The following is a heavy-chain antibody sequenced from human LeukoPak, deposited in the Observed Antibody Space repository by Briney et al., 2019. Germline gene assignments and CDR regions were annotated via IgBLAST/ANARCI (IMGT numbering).Heavy chain of an antibody. D-gene: IGHD3-22*01. Sequence: PSETLSLTCTVSGGSINSYYWSWIRQPPGKGLEWIGYIYYSGSTNYNPSLKSRVTISVDTSKNQFSLRLSSVTAADTAVYYCARGVGSGYTDYWGQGALVTVSS. J-gene: IGHJ4*02. CDR2: IYYSGST. CDR3: ARGVGSGYTDY. V-gene: IGHV4-59*01. CDR1: GGSINSYY.